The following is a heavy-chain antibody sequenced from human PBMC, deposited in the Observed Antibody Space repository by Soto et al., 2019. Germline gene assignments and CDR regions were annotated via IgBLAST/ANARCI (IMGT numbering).Heavy chain of an antibody. D-gene: IGHD5-12*01. CDR3: ARVPSGDVGY. V-gene: IGHV1-18*01. J-gene: IGHJ4*02. CDR2: ISAYNGNT. Sequence: ASVKVSCKASGYTFNSYGISWVRQAPGQGLEWMGWISAYNGNTNYVQKVQGRVTMTTDTSASTAYMELSSLRSEDTAVYYCARVPSGDVGYWGQGTLVTVSS. CDR1: GYTFNSYG.